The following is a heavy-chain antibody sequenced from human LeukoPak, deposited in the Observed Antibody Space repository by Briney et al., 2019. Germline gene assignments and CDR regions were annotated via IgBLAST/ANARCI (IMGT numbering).Heavy chain of an antibody. Sequence: SETLSLTCTVSGGSISGSSYYWGWIRQPPGKGLEWIGEINHSGSTNYNPSLKSRVTISVDTSKNQFSLKLSSVTAADTAVYYCARLKIVTMIVVGYNWFDPWGQGTLVTVSS. CDR3: ARLKIVTMIVVGYNWFDP. CDR1: GGSISGSSYY. V-gene: IGHV4-39*07. D-gene: IGHD3-22*01. J-gene: IGHJ5*02. CDR2: INHSGST.